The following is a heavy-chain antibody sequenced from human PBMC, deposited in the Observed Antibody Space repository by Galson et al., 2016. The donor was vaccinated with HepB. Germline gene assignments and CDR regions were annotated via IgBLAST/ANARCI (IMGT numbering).Heavy chain of an antibody. CDR2: IWYDGSNK. Sequence: SLRLSCAVSGITFRSYTMNWVRQVPGKGLEWVAFIWYDGSNKYYGDSVKGRFTISRDNSKNTLYLQMNSLRTEDTAVYYCARERILGDGWLDPWGQGTLVTVSS. CDR3: ARERILGDGWLDP. D-gene: IGHD5-24*01. CDR1: GITFRSYT. V-gene: IGHV3-33*08. J-gene: IGHJ5*02.